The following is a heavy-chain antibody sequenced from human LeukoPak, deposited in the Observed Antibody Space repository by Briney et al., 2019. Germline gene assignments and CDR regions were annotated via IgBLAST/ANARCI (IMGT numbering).Heavy chain of an antibody. Sequence: GGSLRLSCAASGFTFSSYAMHWVRQAPGKGLEYVSAISSDGGSTYYANSVKGRFTISRDNSKNTLYLQMGSLRAEDMAVYYCARGQLVPGYFDYWARGTLVTVSS. CDR2: ISSDGGST. CDR3: ARGQLVPGYFDY. CDR1: GFTFSSYA. D-gene: IGHD1-1*01. J-gene: IGHJ4*02. V-gene: IGHV3-64*01.